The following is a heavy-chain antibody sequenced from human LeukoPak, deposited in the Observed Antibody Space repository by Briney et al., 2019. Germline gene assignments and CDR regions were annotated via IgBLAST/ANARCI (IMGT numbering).Heavy chain of an antibody. CDR2: ISGSGGTT. J-gene: IGHJ4*02. D-gene: IGHD3-3*01. Sequence: GGSLRLSCAASGLTFSSYAMSWVRQAPGKGLEWVSVISGSGGTTYYADSVKGRFTISRDNSKNTLYLQMNSLRAEDTAVYYCAKVHDFWSGYIHYWGQGTLVTVSS. CDR1: GLTFSSYA. CDR3: AKVHDFWSGYIHY. V-gene: IGHV3-23*01.